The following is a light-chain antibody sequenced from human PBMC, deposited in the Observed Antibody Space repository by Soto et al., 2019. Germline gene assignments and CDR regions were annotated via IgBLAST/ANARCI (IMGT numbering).Light chain of an antibody. J-gene: IGKJ5*01. CDR3: QQRHNWPIT. CDR2: DTS. CDR1: QSVSTY. V-gene: IGKV3-11*01. Sequence: EIVLTQSPATLSLSPGERATLSCRASQSVSTYLAWYQQKAGQAPRLLIYDTSNRATGIPARFSGSGSGTDFTLTISGLEPADLGVYYCQQRHNWPITFGQGTRLEIK.